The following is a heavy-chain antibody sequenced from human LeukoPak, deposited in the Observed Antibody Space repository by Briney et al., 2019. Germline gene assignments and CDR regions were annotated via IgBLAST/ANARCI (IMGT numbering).Heavy chain of an antibody. CDR1: GFTFSSYG. D-gene: IGHD6-19*01. V-gene: IGHV3-30*18. CDR3: AKDRVGTAVAGLDY. Sequence: GGSLRLSCAASGFTFSSYGMHWVRQAPGKGLEWVAVISYDGSNKYYADSVKGRFTISRDNSKNTLYLQMNSLRAEDTAVYYCAKDRVGTAVAGLDYWGQGTLVTVSS. J-gene: IGHJ4*02. CDR2: ISYDGSNK.